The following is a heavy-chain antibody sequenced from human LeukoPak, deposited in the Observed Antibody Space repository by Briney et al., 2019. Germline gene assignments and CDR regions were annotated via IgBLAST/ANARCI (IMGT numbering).Heavy chain of an antibody. D-gene: IGHD2-2*01. CDR2: ISSSGSTI. Sequence: GGSLRLSCAASGFTFSDYYMSWIRQAPGKGLEWVSYISSSGSTIYYADSVKGRFTISRDNSKNTLYLQMNSLRTEDTAVYYCAKSTVPAANFVFDPWGQGTLVTVSS. V-gene: IGHV3-11*04. CDR1: GFTFSDYY. J-gene: IGHJ5*02. CDR3: AKSTVPAANFVFDP.